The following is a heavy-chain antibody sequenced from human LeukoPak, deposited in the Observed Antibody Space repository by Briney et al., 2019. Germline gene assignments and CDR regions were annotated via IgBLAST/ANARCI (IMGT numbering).Heavy chain of an antibody. J-gene: IGHJ4*02. CDR2: ISYDGSNT. CDR3: ARGSPSAGWFDYFDY. Sequence: PGRSLRLSCAASGFTFSSYAMHWVRQAPGKGLEWVAAISYDGSNTYYADSVKGRFTISRDNSKNTLYLQMNSLRPEDTAVYYCARGSPSAGWFDYFDYWGQGSLVTVSS. V-gene: IGHV3-30-3*01. D-gene: IGHD3-10*01. CDR1: GFTFSSYA.